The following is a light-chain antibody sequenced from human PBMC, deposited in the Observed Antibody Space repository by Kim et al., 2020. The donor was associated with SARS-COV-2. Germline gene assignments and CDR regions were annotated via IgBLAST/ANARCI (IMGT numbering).Light chain of an antibody. J-gene: IGLJ3*02. V-gene: IGLV1-47*01. Sequence: GQRVTISCARESSNVGINYVHWDQQRPGTAPKHHNYEDRQRPSGGPDRFSGSKSGTSASLAISGLQCEDEADYYCATWDDSLSGPVFGGGNKVTVL. CDR3: ATWDDSLSGPV. CDR1: SSNVGINY. CDR2: EDR.